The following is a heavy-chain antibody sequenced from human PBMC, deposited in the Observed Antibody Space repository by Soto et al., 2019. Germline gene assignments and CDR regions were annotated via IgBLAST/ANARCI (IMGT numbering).Heavy chain of an antibody. Sequence: ASVKVSCKASGYAFSNNFMHWVRQAPAQGLEWMGVINPTTGLTSNAQKFQGRITMTSDTSSSTAYMELSSLRFEDTAVYYCARALRNGYFYGMDIWGQGTTVTVS. V-gene: IGHV1-46*01. CDR2: INPTTGLT. J-gene: IGHJ6*02. D-gene: IGHD2-8*01. CDR3: ARALRNGYFYGMDI. CDR1: GYAFSNNF.